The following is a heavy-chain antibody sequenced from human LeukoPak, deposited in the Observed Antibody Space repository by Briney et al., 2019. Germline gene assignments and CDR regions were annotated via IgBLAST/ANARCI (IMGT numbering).Heavy chain of an antibody. CDR3: ARGVGGADY. CDR2: MKEDGSEK. V-gene: IGHV3-7*01. J-gene: IGHJ4*02. CDR1: GFIFSSYW. Sequence: QSGGSLRLSCAASGFIFSSYWMSWVRQAPGKGLEWVANMKEDGSEKYYVDSVEGRFTISRDNAKNSLYLQMNSLRADDTAVYYCARGVGGADYWGQGTLVTVSS. D-gene: IGHD2-21*01.